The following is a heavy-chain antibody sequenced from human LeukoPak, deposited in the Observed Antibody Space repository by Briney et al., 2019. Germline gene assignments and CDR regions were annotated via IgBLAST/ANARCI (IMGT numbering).Heavy chain of an antibody. CDR1: GFTFTSFY. CDR3: AREVAVGIGAYNF. J-gene: IGHJ4*02. CDR2: INLDGSEQ. V-gene: IGHV3-7*01. D-gene: IGHD6-13*01. Sequence: PGGSLRLSCVASGFTFTSFYMGWVRQAPGKGLEWVANINLDGSEQYYVDPVKGRFTISRDNAKNSLYLQMNSLWAEDTAVYYCAREVAVGIGAYNFWGQGTLVTVSS.